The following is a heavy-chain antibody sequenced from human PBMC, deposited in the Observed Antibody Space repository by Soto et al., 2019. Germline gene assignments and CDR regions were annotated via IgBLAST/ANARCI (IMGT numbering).Heavy chain of an antibody. V-gene: IGHV1-18*01. Sequence: QVQLIQSGAEVKKPGASVKVSCKASGYTFTIFGISWVRQAPGQGLEWMGWISTYNGDTKYTQQLQGRVTMTTDTSTSTAYMELRSLTSDDTAVYYCARLFCISSSCDPWSDPWGQGTLVTVSS. CDR3: ARLFCISSSCDPWSDP. CDR2: ISTYNGDT. J-gene: IGHJ5*02. CDR1: GYTFTIFG. D-gene: IGHD2-2*01.